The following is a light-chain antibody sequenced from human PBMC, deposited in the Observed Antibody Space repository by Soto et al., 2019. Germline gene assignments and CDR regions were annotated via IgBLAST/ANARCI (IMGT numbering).Light chain of an antibody. CDR1: SSNIGSNF. Sequence: QSVLTQPPSASGTPGQRLTNACSGTSSNIGSNFVNWYRQLPGTAPKLLVHTNSQRPSGVPDRFSGSKSGTSASLAISGLQSDDEADYFCAVWDDSLHGYVFATGTKVT. CDR2: TNS. V-gene: IGLV1-44*01. CDR3: AVWDDSLHGYV. J-gene: IGLJ1*01.